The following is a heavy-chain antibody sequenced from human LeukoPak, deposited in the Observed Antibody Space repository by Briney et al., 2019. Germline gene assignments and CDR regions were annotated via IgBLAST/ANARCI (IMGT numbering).Heavy chain of an antibody. V-gene: IGHV4-34*01. CDR1: GGSFSGYY. CDR3: ARGLPNFDFDY. Sequence: SETLSLTCAVYGGSFSGYYWSWIRQPPGKGLEWIGEINHSGSTNYNPSLKSRVTISVDTSKNQFSLKLSSVTAADTAVYYCARGLPNFDFDYWGQGTLVTVSS. D-gene: IGHD4/OR15-4a*01. J-gene: IGHJ4*02. CDR2: INHSGST.